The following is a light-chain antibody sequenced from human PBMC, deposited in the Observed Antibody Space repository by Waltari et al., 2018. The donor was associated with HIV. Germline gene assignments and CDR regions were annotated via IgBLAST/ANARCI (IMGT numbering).Light chain of an antibody. CDR1: SSNIGAGYD. Sequence: QSLLTQPPSVSGAPGQRVTISCTGSSSNIGAGYDVHWYQQLPGTAPKLLSYGNSNRPSGVPDRFSGSKSDTSAALAITGLRAEDEADYYCQSYDSSLSGDVVFGGGTSLTVL. CDR3: QSYDSSLSGDVV. J-gene: IGLJ2*01. V-gene: IGLV1-40*01. CDR2: GNS.